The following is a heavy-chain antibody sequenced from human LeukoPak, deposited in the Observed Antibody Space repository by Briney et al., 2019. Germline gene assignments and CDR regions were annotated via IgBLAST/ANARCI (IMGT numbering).Heavy chain of an antibody. D-gene: IGHD3-10*01. CDR1: GGSFSGYY. CDR3: ARDTYYYGSGSYYPFDY. CDR2: INHSGST. V-gene: IGHV4-34*01. J-gene: IGHJ4*02. Sequence: SETLSLTCAVYGGSFSGYYWSWIRQPPGKGLEWIGEINHSGSTNYNPSLKSRVTISVDTSKNQFSLKLSSVTAADTAVYYCARDTYYYGSGSYYPFDYWGQGTLVTVSS.